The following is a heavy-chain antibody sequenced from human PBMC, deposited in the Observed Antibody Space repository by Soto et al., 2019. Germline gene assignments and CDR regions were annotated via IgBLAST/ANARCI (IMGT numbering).Heavy chain of an antibody. CDR3: ARATSYYYGMDV. CDR2: ISSSGGST. J-gene: IGHJ6*02. CDR1: GFTFGDYY. Sequence: GGSLRLSCAASGFTFGDYYMSWIRQAPGKGLEWVSYISSSGGSTSYAQKFQGRVTMTRDTSTSTVYMELSSLRSEDTAVYYCARATSYYYGMDVWGQGTTVTVSS. V-gene: IGHV3-11*01.